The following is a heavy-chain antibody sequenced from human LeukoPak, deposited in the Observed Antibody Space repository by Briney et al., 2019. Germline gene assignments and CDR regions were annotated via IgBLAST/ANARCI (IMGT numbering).Heavy chain of an antibody. V-gene: IGHV1-8*02. CDR2: MNPNSGNT. J-gene: IGHJ4*02. D-gene: IGHD1-7*01. CDR3: ARDHSNWNYAPDF. Sequence: ASVKVSCEASGYTFTSHDINWVRQATGQGLEWMGWMNPNSGNTGYAQKFRDRVTMSTDTSTGTAYLDVRSLTSDDTAVYYCARDHSNWNYAPDFWGQGTLVIVSS. CDR1: GYTFTSHD.